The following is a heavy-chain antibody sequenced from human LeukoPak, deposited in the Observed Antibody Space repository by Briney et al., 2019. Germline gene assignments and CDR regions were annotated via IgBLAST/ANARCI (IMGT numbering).Heavy chain of an antibody. V-gene: IGHV4-39*01. Sequence: SETLSLTCTVSGDSISRRSYYWGWIRQPPGKGLEWIGSIYYSGSSYWTPSLKSRVTISVDTSKNQFSLKLSSVTAADTAVYYCSRQSESPPDYWGQGTLVTVSS. CDR2: IYYSGSS. CDR1: GDSISRRSYY. CDR3: SRQSESPPDY. J-gene: IGHJ4*02.